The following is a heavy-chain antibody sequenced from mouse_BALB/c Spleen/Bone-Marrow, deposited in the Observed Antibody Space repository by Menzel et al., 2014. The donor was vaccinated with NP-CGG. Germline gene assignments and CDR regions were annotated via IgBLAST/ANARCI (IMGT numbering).Heavy chain of an antibody. CDR2: INPYNDGT. J-gene: IGHJ4*01. D-gene: IGHD2-3*01. CDR1: GYFFTGYT. V-gene: IGHV1-18*01. Sequence: VQLKESGPELVKPGASMKISCKASGYFFTGYTMNWVKQGHGKNLEWIGLINPYNDGTTYNQKFKGKATLTVDKSSSTAYMELLSLTSEDSAVYYCARGENDSYHPTYVMDYWGQGTSVTVSS. CDR3: ARGENDSYHPTYVMDY.